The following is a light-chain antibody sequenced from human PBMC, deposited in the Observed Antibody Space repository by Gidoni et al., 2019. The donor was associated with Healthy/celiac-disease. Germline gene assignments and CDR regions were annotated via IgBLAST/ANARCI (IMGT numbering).Light chain of an antibody. Sequence: DIQMTQSPSTLSASVGDRVTITCRASQSISSWLAWYQQKPGKAPKLLIYKASSLESGVPSRFRGSGSGTEFTLTSSSLQPDDFATYYCQQYNSYWTFXQXTKVEIK. J-gene: IGKJ1*01. CDR3: QQYNSYWT. V-gene: IGKV1-5*03. CDR1: QSISSW. CDR2: KAS.